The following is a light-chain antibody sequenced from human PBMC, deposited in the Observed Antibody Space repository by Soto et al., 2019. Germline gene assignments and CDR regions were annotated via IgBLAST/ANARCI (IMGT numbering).Light chain of an antibody. V-gene: IGKV3-20*01. CDR2: GAS. CDR3: QQYGSSPSIT. Sequence: EIVMTQSPATLPVSPGERATLSCRSIQSVSSSYLAWYQQKPGQAPRLLIYGASSRATGIPDRFSGSGSGTDFTLTISRLEPEDFAVYYCQQYGSSPSITFGQGTRLEI. J-gene: IGKJ5*01. CDR1: QSVSSSY.